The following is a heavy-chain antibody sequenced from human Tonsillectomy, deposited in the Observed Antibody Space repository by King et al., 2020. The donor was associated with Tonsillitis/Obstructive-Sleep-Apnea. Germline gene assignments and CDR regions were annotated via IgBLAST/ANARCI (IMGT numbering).Heavy chain of an antibody. CDR2: ISGSGGSK. D-gene: IGHD5-24*01. CDR1: GFTFSSYA. CDR3: AKEGATIVVAPTSFFDS. Sequence: VQLVESGGGLVQPGGSLRLSCAASGFTFSSYAMSWVRQAPGKGLEWVSAISGSGGSKYYADSVKGRFTISRDNSKNTLYLQMNSLRAEDTAVYYCAKEGATIVVAPTSFFDSGGQDTLVTLS. J-gene: IGHJ4*02. V-gene: IGHV3-23*04.